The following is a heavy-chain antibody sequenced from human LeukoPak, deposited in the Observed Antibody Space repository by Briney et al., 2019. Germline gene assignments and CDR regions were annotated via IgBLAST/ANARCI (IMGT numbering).Heavy chain of an antibody. CDR3: AKVIGNWGSYNFDY. Sequence: PGGSLRLSCAVSGFSVSGYWMTWVRQAPGKGLEWVANIKQDGSEKNYVDSVKGRFTISRDTSKNTLYLQMNSLRAEDTAVYYCAKVIGNWGSYNFDYWGQGTLVTVPS. J-gene: IGHJ4*02. CDR1: GFSVSGYW. CDR2: IKQDGSEK. D-gene: IGHD7-27*01. V-gene: IGHV3-7*03.